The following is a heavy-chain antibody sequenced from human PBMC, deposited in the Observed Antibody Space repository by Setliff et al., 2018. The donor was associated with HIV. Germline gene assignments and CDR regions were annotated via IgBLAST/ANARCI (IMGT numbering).Heavy chain of an antibody. CDR3: ARDPFRIAARRSYYYYYMDV. Sequence: ASVKVSCKASGYTFTSYAMNWVRQAPGQGLEWIGWINTNTGNPTFAQGFTGRFVFSLDTSVSTAYLQISSLKAEDTAVYYCARDPFRIAARRSYYYYYMDVWGKGTTVTVSS. D-gene: IGHD6-6*01. CDR1: GYTFTSYA. J-gene: IGHJ6*03. CDR2: INTNTGNP. V-gene: IGHV7-4-1*02.